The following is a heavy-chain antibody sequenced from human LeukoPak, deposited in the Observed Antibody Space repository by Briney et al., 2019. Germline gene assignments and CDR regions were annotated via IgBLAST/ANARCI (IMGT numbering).Heavy chain of an antibody. J-gene: IGHJ4*02. CDR2: MNPNSGNT. Sequence: ASVKVSCKASGYTFTSYDINWVRQATGQGLEWMGWMNPNSGNTGYAQKFLGRVTMTRNTSISTAYMELSSLRSEDTAVYYCARGRRAVAGMALGYWGQGTLVTVSS. CDR1: GYTFTSYD. V-gene: IGHV1-8*01. CDR3: ARGRRAVAGMALGY. D-gene: IGHD6-19*01.